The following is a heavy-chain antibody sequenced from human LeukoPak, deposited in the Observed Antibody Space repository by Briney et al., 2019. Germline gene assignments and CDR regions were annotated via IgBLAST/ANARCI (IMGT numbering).Heavy chain of an antibody. Sequence: SETLSLTCAVYGGSFSGYYWSWIRQPPGKGLEWIGEINHSGSTNYNPSLKSRVTISVDTSKNQFSLKLSSVTAADTAVYYCARGRYGSGSRLGDYWGQGTLVTVSS. CDR2: INHSGST. D-gene: IGHD3-10*01. CDR3: ARGRYGSGSRLGDY. V-gene: IGHV4-34*01. CDR1: GGSFSGYY. J-gene: IGHJ4*02.